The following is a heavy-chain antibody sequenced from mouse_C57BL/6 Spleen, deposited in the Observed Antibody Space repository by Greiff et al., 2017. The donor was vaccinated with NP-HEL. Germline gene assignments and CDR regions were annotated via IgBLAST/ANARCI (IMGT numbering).Heavy chain of an antibody. Sequence: EVHLVESGGGLVKPGGSLKLSCAASGFTFSDYGMHWVRQAPEKWLESVAYISSGSTTISSSDTVKCRFTISRDNAKNTLFLQMTSLRSEDTAMYYCARNDGLYAMDYWGQGTSVTVSS. CDR3: ARNDGLYAMDY. V-gene: IGHV5-17*01. J-gene: IGHJ4*01. CDR1: GFTFSDYG. CDR2: ISSGSTTI. D-gene: IGHD2-3*01.